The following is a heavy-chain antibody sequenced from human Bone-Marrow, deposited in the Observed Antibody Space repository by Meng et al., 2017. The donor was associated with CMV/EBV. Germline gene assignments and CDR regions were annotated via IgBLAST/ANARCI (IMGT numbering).Heavy chain of an antibody. J-gene: IGHJ4*02. D-gene: IGHD3-10*01. CDR2: IRYDRSNK. CDR3: AKRNMVRGDPYFDY. CDR1: GFTFSSYG. Sequence: GESLKISCAASGFTFSSYGMHWVRQAPGRGLEWVAFIRYDRSNKYYADSVKGRFTICRDNSKNTLYLQMNSLRAEDTAVYYCAKRNMVRGDPYFDYWGQGTLVTVSS. V-gene: IGHV3-30*02.